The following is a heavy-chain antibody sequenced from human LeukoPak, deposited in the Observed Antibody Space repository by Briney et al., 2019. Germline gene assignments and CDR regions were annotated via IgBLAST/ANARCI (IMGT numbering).Heavy chain of an antibody. D-gene: IGHD1-26*01. V-gene: IGHV4-4*07. CDR2: IYTSGST. CDR3: ARDYSGHDAFDI. CDR1: GGSISSYY. Sequence: SETLSLTCTVSGGSISSYYWSWIRQPAGKGLEWIGRIYTSGSTNYNPSLKSRVTMSVHTSKHQFSLKLSSVTAADTAVYYCARDYSGHDAFDIWGQGTMVTVSS. J-gene: IGHJ3*02.